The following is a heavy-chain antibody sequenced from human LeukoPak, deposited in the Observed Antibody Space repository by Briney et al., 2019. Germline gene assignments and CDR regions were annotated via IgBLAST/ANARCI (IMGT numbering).Heavy chain of an antibody. V-gene: IGHV4-59*01. CDR3: ARGDDSGAHYPSRFDL. D-gene: IGHD3-22*01. Sequence: SETLSLTCTVSGDFLNNSLWSWIRQPPGEGLEWIGGVSYSGNTNHNPSLKSRVTMSVDTSKNSFSLTVTSVTAADTAVYFCARGDDSGAHYPSRFDLWGRGTLVTVSS. CDR1: GDFLNNSL. CDR2: VSYSGNT. J-gene: IGHJ2*01.